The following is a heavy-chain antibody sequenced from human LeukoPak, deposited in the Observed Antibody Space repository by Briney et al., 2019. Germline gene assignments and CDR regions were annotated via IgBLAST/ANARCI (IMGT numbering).Heavy chain of an antibody. CDR1: GYTFTSDG. V-gene: IGHV1-18*04. D-gene: IGHD2-2*01. Sequence: ASVKVSCKASGYTFTSDGISWVRQAPGQGLEWMGWISAYNGNTNYAQKLQGRVTMTTDTSTSTSYMELRSLRSDDTAVYYCARVRGRLVPADYFDYWGQGTLVTVSS. J-gene: IGHJ4*02. CDR3: ARVRGRLVPADYFDY. CDR2: ISAYNGNT.